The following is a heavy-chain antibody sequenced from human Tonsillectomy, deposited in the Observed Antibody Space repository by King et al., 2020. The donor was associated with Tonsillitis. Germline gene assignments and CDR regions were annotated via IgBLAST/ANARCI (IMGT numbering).Heavy chain of an antibody. D-gene: IGHD6-13*01. Sequence: VQLAESGGGLVQPGRSLRLSCTASGFTFGDYAMSWFRQAPGKGLEWVGFIRSKAYGGTTEYAASVKGRFTISRDDSKSIAYLQMNSLKTEDTAVYYCTREMSQQLVLGFDYWGQGTLVTVSS. CDR2: IRSKAYGGTT. CDR3: TREMSQQLVLGFDY. J-gene: IGHJ4*02. V-gene: IGHV3-49*03. CDR1: GFTFGDYA.